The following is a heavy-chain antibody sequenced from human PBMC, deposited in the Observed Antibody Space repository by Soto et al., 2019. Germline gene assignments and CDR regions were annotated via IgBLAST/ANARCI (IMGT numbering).Heavy chain of an antibody. CDR1: GYTFTSYA. Sequence: QVQLVQSGAEVKKPGASVKVSCKASGYTFTSYAMHWVCQAPGQRLEWMGWINAGNGNTKYSQKFQGRVTITRDTFASTAYMELSSLRSEDTAVYYCARDHAYGIPDYRGQGTLVTVSS. J-gene: IGHJ4*02. V-gene: IGHV1-3*01. CDR3: ARDHAYGIPDY. D-gene: IGHD2-21*01. CDR2: INAGNGNT.